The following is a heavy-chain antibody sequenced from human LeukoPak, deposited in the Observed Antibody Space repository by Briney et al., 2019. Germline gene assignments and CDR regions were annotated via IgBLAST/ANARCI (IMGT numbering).Heavy chain of an antibody. V-gene: IGHV4-59*01. D-gene: IGHD2-8*01. CDR2: IYDSGIT. J-gene: IGHJ5*02. CDR3: ARGTNMMASLRFDR. CDR1: GVSISTYY. Sequence: KPSETLSLACTLSGVSISTYYWSWVRQPPGKGLEWVGYIYDSGITKYNPSVKGRVTISDDTSKNQFSLKVSSVTAADTAVYYCARGTNMMASLRFDRWGQGTLVTVST.